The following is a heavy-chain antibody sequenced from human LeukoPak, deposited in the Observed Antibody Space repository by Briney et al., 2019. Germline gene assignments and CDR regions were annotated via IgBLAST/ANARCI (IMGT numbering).Heavy chain of an antibody. CDR3: ARDSGDGDYTPDMDL. CDR2: IYSDGKT. CDR1: GFTVSNNC. V-gene: IGHV3-53*01. J-gene: IGHJ6*03. Sequence: PGGSLRLSCAASGFTVSNNCMNWVRQAPGKGLEWVSVIYSDGKTFYPDSVKGRFTISRDNSKNTLYLQMNSLRAEDTAVYYCARDSGDGDYTPDMDLWGKGTTVTVSS. D-gene: IGHD2-21*02.